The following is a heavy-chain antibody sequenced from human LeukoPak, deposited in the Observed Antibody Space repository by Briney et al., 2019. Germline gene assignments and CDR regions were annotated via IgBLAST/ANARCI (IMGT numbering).Heavy chain of an antibody. D-gene: IGHD6-19*01. CDR2: IYYSGST. CDR3: ARLDSSGWYRSLDP. V-gene: IGHV4-59*08. J-gene: IGHJ5*02. CDR1: GGSISSYY. Sequence: PSETLSLTCTVSGGSISSYYWSWIRQPPGKGLEWIWYIYYSGSTNYNPSLKSRVTISVDTSKNQFSLKLSSVTAADTAVYYCARLDSSGWYRSLDPWGQGTLVTVSS.